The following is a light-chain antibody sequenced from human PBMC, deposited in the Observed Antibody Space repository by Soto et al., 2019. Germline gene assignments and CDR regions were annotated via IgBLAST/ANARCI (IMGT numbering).Light chain of an antibody. CDR3: QQYGSLVT. Sequence: EIGLTQSPGTLSLSPGERATLSCRASQSVSSSYLAWYQHKPGRAPRLLIDGASSRATGIPDRFSGSGSGTDFTLTISRLEPEDLAVYYCQQYGSLVTFGQGTKVEIK. V-gene: IGKV3-20*01. CDR1: QSVSSSY. J-gene: IGKJ1*01. CDR2: GAS.